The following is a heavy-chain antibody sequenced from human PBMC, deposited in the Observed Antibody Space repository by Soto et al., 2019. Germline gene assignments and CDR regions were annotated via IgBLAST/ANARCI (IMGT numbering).Heavy chain of an antibody. CDR3: ARVVMTTVHASYYYGMDV. J-gene: IGHJ6*02. D-gene: IGHD4-17*01. CDR2: IIPFIGTA. CDR1: GGTFSSYA. V-gene: IGHV1-69*18. Sequence: QGQLVQSGAEVKKPGSSVTVSCKASGGTFSSYAISWVRQAPGQGLELMGRIIPFIGTANYAQKFQGIVTITADESTSTAYMELTSLRSEDTAVYYCARVVMTTVHASYYYGMDVWGQGTTVTFSS.